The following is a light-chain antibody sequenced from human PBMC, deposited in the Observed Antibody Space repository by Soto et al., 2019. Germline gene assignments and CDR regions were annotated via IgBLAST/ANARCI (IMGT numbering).Light chain of an antibody. CDR2: GAS. CDR3: QQYNNWPPFMYT. CDR1: QSIYSN. J-gene: IGKJ2*01. Sequence: EIVLTQSPATLSVSPGERATLSCRASQSIYSNLAWYQQKPGQAPRLLIYGASTRATGIPVRFSGSGSGTEFTLTISSLQSEDFAVYYCQQYNNWPPFMYTFGQGTKVDIK. V-gene: IGKV3-15*01.